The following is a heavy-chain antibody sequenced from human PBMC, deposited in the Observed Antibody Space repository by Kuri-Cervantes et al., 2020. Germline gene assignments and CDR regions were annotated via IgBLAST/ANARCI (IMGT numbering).Heavy chain of an antibody. J-gene: IGHJ3*02. Sequence: GGSLRLSCAASGLTFDDYAMHWGRQAPGKGLEWVSHITWIICNMDYVDSVKGRFSISRDNAKNSLSLQMNSLRAEDTALYYCAKELHSLIRYIIPHAFDIWGQGTMVTVSS. V-gene: IGHV3-9*01. CDR2: ITWIICNM. D-gene: IGHD3-9*01. CDR1: GLTFDDYA. CDR3: AKELHSLIRYIIPHAFDI.